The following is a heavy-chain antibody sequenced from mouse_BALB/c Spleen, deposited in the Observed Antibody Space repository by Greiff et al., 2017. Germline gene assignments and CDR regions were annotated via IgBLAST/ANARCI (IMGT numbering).Heavy chain of an antibody. CDR2: IYPYNGGT. J-gene: IGHJ1*01. CDR3: ARSYYYGSPWYFDV. CDR1: GYTFTDYN. V-gene: IGHV1S29*02. Sequence: EVQLQQSGPELVKPGASVKISCKASGYTFTDYNLHWVKQSHGKSLEWIGYIYPYNGGTGYNQKFKSKATLTVDNSSSTAYMELRSLTSEDSAVYYCARSYYYGSPWYFDVWGAGTTVTVSS. D-gene: IGHD1-1*01.